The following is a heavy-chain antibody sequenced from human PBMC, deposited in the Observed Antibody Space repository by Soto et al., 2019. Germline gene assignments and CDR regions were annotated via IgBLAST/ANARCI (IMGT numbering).Heavy chain of an antibody. CDR3: ARIMSPRGGYYYYGMDV. CDR2: INHSGST. Sequence: SETLSLTCAVYGGSFSGYYWSWIRQPPGKGLEWIGEINHSGSTNYNPSLKSRVTISVDTSKNQFSLKLSSVTAADTAVYYCARIMSPRGGYYYYGMDVWGQGTKVTVYS. CDR1: GGSFSGYY. J-gene: IGHJ6*02. D-gene: IGHD3-16*01. V-gene: IGHV4-34*01.